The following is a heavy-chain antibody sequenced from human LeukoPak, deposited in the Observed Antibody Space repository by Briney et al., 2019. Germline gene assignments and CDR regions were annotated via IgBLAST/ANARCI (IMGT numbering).Heavy chain of an antibody. V-gene: IGHV3-43*02. D-gene: IGHD3-10*01. CDR1: GFNFDAYA. CDR2: VSADGGST. Sequence: GGSLRLSCAASGFNFDAYAMHWVRQAPGKGLQWISLVSADGGSTYYADSVKGRFTISRDNSKNSLYLQMNSLTTEDTAFYYCAKDKAGTIVWYGRWAIGLFDYWGQGTLLTVYS. J-gene: IGHJ4*02. CDR3: AKDKAGTIVWYGRWAIGLFDY.